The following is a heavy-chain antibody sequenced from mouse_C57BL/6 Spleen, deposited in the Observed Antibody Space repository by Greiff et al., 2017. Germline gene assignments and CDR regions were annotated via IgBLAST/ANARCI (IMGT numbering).Heavy chain of an antibody. Sequence: EVKLQESGPGLVKPSQSLSLTCSVTGYSITSGYYWNWIRQFPGNKLEWMGYISYDGSNNYNPSLKNRISITRDTSKNQFFLKLNSVTTEDTATYYCAREGWLLTYYAMDYWGQGTSVTVSS. CDR2: ISYDGSN. CDR1: GYSITSGYY. V-gene: IGHV3-6*01. J-gene: IGHJ4*01. D-gene: IGHD2-3*01. CDR3: AREGWLLTYYAMDY.